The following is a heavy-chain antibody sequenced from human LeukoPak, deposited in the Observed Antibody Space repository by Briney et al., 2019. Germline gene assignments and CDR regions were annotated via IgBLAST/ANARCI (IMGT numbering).Heavy chain of an antibody. CDR2: ISGSGGST. CDR1: GFTFSSYG. D-gene: IGHD3-10*01. J-gene: IGHJ4*02. V-gene: IGHV3-23*01. Sequence: GGSLRLSCAASGFTFSSYGMSWVRQAPGKGLEWVSAISGSGGSTYYADSVKGRFTISRDNSKNTLYLQMNSLRAEDTAVYYCAKDDTMVRGVPDYWGQGTLVTVSS. CDR3: AKDDTMVRGVPDY.